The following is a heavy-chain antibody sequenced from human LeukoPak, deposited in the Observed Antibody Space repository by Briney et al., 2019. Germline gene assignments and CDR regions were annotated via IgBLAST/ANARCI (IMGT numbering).Heavy chain of an antibody. J-gene: IGHJ4*02. CDR2: ISGYNGNT. CDR1: GYTFTCYG. CDR3: ARGCSSTSCYLLDY. Sequence: ASVKVSCKASGYTFTCYGIGWVRQAPGQGLEWMGWISGYNGNTNYAQKLQGRVTMTTDTSTSTAYMELRSLRSDDTAVYYCARGCSSTSCYLLDYWGQGTLVTVSS. D-gene: IGHD2-2*01. V-gene: IGHV1-18*01.